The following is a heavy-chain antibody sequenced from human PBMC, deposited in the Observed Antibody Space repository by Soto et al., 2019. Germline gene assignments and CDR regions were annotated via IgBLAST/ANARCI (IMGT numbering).Heavy chain of an antibody. CDR1: GFNFGSYG. J-gene: IGHJ6*02. V-gene: IGHV3-23*01. D-gene: IGHD2-8*01. CDR2: LTASGLNT. Sequence: EVQLLESGGGLVQPGGSLRLSCSASGFNFGSYGMSWVRQAPGKGLEWVSGLTASGLNTYYTDSVKGRFTISRENSRNTVYLKMSGLRVEDTAVFHCAKGLGNAKEVWGQGTTVTVSS. CDR3: AKGLGNAKEV.